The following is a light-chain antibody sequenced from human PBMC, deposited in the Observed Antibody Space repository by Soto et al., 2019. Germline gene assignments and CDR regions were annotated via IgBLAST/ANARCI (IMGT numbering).Light chain of an antibody. V-gene: IGKV1-5*03. CDR1: QSISSW. CDR2: KAS. Sequence: DIQMTQSPSTLSASVGDRVTITCRASQSISSWLAWYQQKPGKAPNLLIDKASNLESGVPSRFSGSXSGTEFTLXXXSXXXXXXXXYYCQQSSSYPVTFGQGTKLEIK. CDR3: QQSSSYPVT. J-gene: IGKJ2*01.